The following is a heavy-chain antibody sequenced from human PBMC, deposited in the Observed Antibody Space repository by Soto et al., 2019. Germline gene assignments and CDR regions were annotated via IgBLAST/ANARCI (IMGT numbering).Heavy chain of an antibody. V-gene: IGHV5-51*04. J-gene: IGHJ6*02. CDR3: AGWGVRGDITRPRDYHGMDV. CDR1: GYSFTSYW. Sequence: GPAQQISGKGSGYSFTSYWIGWVRQKPGKDLEWMGIIYPGDSDPRYSPPFQRKAPISADKPISTAYLQWSSLKASDTAMYYCAGWGVRGDITRPRDYHGMDVWGQGTTVTVSS. CDR2: IYPGDSDP. D-gene: IGHD3-10*02.